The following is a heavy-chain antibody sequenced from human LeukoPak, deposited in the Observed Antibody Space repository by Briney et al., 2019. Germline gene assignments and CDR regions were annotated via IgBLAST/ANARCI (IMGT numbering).Heavy chain of an antibody. CDR2: INNSGST. CDR1: GGSFSGYH. D-gene: IGHD4-17*01. J-gene: IGHJ4*02. Sequence: SGTLSLTCAVYGGSFSGYHWSGIRPPPGKGVAGMGEINNSGSTNYNPSPKSRVTISVDTSKNQFSLKLSSVTAADTAVYYCARVPTTVTYDTGDYWGQGTLVTVSS. CDR3: ARVPTTVTYDTGDY. V-gene: IGHV4-34*01.